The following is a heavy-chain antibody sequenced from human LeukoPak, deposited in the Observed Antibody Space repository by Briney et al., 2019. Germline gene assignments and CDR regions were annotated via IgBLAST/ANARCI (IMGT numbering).Heavy chain of an antibody. Sequence: ASVEVSCKASGYTFTSYDINWVRQATGQGREWMGWRNPNSGNTGYAQKFQGRVTITRNTSISTAYMELSSLRSEDTAVYYCARASSSRYSAWAFDIWGQGTMVTVSS. J-gene: IGHJ3*02. CDR3: ARASSSRYSAWAFDI. V-gene: IGHV1-8*03. D-gene: IGHD6-13*01. CDR2: RNPNSGNT. CDR1: GYTFTSYD.